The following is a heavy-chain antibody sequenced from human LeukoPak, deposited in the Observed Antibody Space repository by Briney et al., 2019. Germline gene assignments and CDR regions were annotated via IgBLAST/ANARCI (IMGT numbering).Heavy chain of an antibody. CDR1: VYRFTSYG. V-gene: IGHV1-18*01. CDR2: ISAYNGNT. Sequence: ASVKVSSKAFVYRFTSYGISWVRQAPGQGLEWMGWISAYNGNTNYAQKLQGRVTMTTDTSTSTAYMELRRLRFDDTAVYYCARTTVTTARWFDPWGQGTLVTVSS. J-gene: IGHJ5*02. CDR3: ARTTVTTARWFDP. D-gene: IGHD4-17*01.